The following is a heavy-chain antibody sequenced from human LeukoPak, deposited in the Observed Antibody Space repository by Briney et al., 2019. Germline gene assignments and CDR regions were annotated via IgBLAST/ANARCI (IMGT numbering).Heavy chain of an antibody. CDR3: ARDDSGYDYNWFDP. CDR1: GYSISSGYY. Sequence: SETLYLTCTVSGYSISSGYYWGWIRQPPGKGLEWIGSIYHSGSTYYNPSLKSRVTISVDTSKNQFSLKLSSVTAADTAVYYCARDDSGYDYNWFDPWGQGTLVTVSS. J-gene: IGHJ5*02. D-gene: IGHD5-12*01. V-gene: IGHV4-38-2*02. CDR2: IYHSGST.